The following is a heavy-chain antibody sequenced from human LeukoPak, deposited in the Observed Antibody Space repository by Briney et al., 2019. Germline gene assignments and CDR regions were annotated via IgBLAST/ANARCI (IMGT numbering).Heavy chain of an antibody. Sequence: EGSLRLSCAASGFTFSSYSMNWVRQAPGKGLECVSSISSSSSYIYYADSVKGRFTISRDNAKNSLYLQMNSLRAEDTAVYYCARDLRSIAVAGKFNWFDPWGQGTLVTVSS. CDR3: ARDLRSIAVAGKFNWFDP. J-gene: IGHJ5*02. CDR2: ISSSSSYI. V-gene: IGHV3-21*01. CDR1: GFTFSSYS. D-gene: IGHD6-19*01.